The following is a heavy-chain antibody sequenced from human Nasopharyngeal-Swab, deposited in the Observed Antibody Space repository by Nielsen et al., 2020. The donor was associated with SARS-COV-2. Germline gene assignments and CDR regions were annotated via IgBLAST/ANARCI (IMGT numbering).Heavy chain of an antibody. D-gene: IGHD6-13*01. CDR2: TYYRSKWYN. V-gene: IGHV6-1*01. CDR3: VRDNGYSRPGWYWYFDL. J-gene: IGHJ2*01. CDR1: GDRVSSNSAA. Sequence: SQTLSLTCAISGDRVSSNSAAWNWIRQSPSRGLEWLGRTYYRSKWYNDYAVSVKSRITINPDTSKDQFSLQLNSVTPEDTAVYYCVRDNGYSRPGWYWYFDLWGRGTLVTVSS.